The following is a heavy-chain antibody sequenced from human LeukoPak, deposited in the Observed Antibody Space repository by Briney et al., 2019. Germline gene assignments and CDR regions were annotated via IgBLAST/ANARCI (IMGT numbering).Heavy chain of an antibody. J-gene: IGHJ4*02. CDR1: GCSISSYY. V-gene: IGHV4-59*01. Sequence: PSETLSLTCTVSGCSISSYYWSWIRQPPGKGLEWIGYIYYSGSTNYNPSLKSRVTISVDTSKNQFSLKLSSVTAADTAVYYCARGVGDSRTWGQGTLVTVSS. CDR2: IYYSGST. CDR3: ARGVGDSRT. D-gene: IGHD3-22*01.